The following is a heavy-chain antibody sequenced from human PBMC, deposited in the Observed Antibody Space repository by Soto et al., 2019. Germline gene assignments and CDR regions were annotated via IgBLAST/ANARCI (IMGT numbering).Heavy chain of an antibody. D-gene: IGHD3-10*01. V-gene: IGHV1-69*19. J-gene: IGHJ4*02. CDR2: ISPMFGAA. CDR1: GGTFNTYA. CDR3: AREVQVHTPAFVY. Sequence: QVQLVQSGAEMKKPGSSVKVSCQSSGGTFNTYAMNWVRQAPGQGPEWMGDISPMFGAANYAPKFQGRVTITADESTGTSYMQLSSLTSEHPALYFCAREVQVHTPAFVYRGQGTLVTVSS.